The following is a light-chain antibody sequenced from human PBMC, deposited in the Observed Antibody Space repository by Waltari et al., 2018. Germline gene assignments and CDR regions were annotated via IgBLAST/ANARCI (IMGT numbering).Light chain of an antibody. CDR3: LQYSDSPRT. V-gene: IGKV4-1*01. Sequence: DIVMTQSPDSLALSLGERATINCKSSQSVLYSPNNKNYLAWYQQKPGQTPKLLIYWASTRESGVPDRFSGSWSGTDFTLTITSLRAEDVAVYYCLQYSDSPRTFGQGTKVEIK. CDR1: QSVLYSPNNKNY. CDR2: WAS. J-gene: IGKJ1*01.